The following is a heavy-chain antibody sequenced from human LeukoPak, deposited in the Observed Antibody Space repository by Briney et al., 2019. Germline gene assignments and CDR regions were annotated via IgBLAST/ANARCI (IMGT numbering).Heavy chain of an antibody. J-gene: IGHJ4*02. D-gene: IGHD3-10*01. Sequence: GASVKVSCKASGYTFTSYGISWVRQAPGQGLEWMGWISAYNGNTNYAQKLQGRVTMTTDTSTSTAYVELRSLRSDDTAVYYCARRPITMVRGAFDYWGQGTLVTVSS. CDR1: GYTFTSYG. CDR2: ISAYNGNT. CDR3: ARRPITMVRGAFDY. V-gene: IGHV1-18*01.